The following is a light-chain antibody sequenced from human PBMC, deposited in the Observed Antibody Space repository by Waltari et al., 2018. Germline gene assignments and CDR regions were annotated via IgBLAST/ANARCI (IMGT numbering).Light chain of an antibody. CDR1: SSNIGADYD. CDR3: QSYDKRVSGWV. J-gene: IGLJ3*02. CDR2: GNN. Sequence: QSVLTQPPSVSGAPGQRVSIPCTGTSSNIGADYDVHWYHQISGTAPKLLIYGNNKRPSGVPDRFSGSKSGTSASLAITGLQADDEADYYCQSYDKRVSGWVFGGGTKLTVL. V-gene: IGLV1-40*01.